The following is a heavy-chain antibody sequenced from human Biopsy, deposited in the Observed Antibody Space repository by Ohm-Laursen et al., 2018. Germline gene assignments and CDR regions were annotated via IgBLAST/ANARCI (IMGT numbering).Heavy chain of an antibody. Sequence: ASVYASCKASGYTFAGYYLPCVRLSPGPGLWCMVWIILNIGNANYAQSFQGRLTVTRDTSISTVYMELTILTFHDMSIYYFARVPAYPSIDGYYGLDLWGQGTTVIVSS. D-gene: IGHD3-9*01. CDR1: GYTFAGYY. CDR3: ARVPAYPSIDGYYGLDL. CDR2: IILNIGNA. J-gene: IGHJ6*02. V-gene: IGHV1-2*02.